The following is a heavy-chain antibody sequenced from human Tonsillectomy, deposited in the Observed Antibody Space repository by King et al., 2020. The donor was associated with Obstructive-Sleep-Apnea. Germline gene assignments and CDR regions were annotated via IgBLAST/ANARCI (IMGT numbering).Heavy chain of an antibody. CDR2: IYYSGST. J-gene: IGHJ4*02. CDR1: GGSISSSSYY. D-gene: IGHD6-13*01. V-gene: IGHV4-39*01. Sequence: QLQESGPGLVKPSETLSLTCTVSGGSISSSSYYWGWVRQPPGKGLGWIGGIYYSGSTYYNPSLKSRVTISVDTSKNQFSLKLSSVTAADTAVYYCATPYSSSWYGGVDYWGQGTLVTVSS. CDR3: ATPYSSSWYGGVDY.